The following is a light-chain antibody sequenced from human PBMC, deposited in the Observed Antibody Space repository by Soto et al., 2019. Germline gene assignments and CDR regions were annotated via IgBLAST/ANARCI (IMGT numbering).Light chain of an antibody. CDR2: DVS. J-gene: IGLJ1*01. CDR3: CSYAGSYTLYV. CDR1: SSDVGGYNY. V-gene: IGLV2-11*01. Sequence: QSALTQPRSVSGSPGQSVTISCTGTSSDVGGYNYVSWCQQHPGKAPKLMIYDVSKRPSGVPDRLSGSKSGNTAYLTISGLQAEDEADYYCCSYAGSYTLYVFGAGTKLTFL.